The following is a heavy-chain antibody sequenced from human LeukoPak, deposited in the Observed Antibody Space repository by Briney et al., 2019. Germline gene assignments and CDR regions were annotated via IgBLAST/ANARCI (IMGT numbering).Heavy chain of an antibody. J-gene: IGHJ4*02. Sequence: GGSMRLSCAASGFTFSSYWMSWVRQAPGKGLEWVANIKQDGSEKYYVDSVKGRFTISRDNAKNSLSLQMNSLRSEDTAVYYCARDRGLTTAIWNYWGQGTLVTVSS. CDR1: GFTFSSYW. V-gene: IGHV3-7*03. CDR2: IKQDGSEK. D-gene: IGHD4/OR15-4a*01. CDR3: ARDRGLTTAIWNY.